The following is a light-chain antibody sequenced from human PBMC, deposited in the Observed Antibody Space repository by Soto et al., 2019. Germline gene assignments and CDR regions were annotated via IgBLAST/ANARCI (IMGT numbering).Light chain of an antibody. CDR3: CSYAGSSPSYV. CDR2: DVT. V-gene: IGLV2-11*01. CDR1: SRDVGNFNY. Sequence: QSALSQPRSVSGSPGQSVTISCTGTSRDVGNFNYVSWYQQYPGKAPKLMIYDVTKRPSGVPDRFSGSKSGNTASLTISGLQAEDEADYYCCSYAGSSPSYVFGTGTKVTVL. J-gene: IGLJ1*01.